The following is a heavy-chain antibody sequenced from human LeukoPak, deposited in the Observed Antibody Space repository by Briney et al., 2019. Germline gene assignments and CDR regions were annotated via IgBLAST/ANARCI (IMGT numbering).Heavy chain of an antibody. CDR2: ISSSGSTI. Sequence: PGGSLRLSCAASGFTFSDYYMSWIRQAPGKGLEWVSYISSSGSTIYYADSVKGRFTISRDNAKNSLYLQMNSLRAEDTAVYYCASPNYYDSSGYRGYWGQGPLVTVSS. J-gene: IGHJ4*02. V-gene: IGHV3-11*04. CDR3: ASPNYYDSSGYRGY. D-gene: IGHD3-22*01. CDR1: GFTFSDYY.